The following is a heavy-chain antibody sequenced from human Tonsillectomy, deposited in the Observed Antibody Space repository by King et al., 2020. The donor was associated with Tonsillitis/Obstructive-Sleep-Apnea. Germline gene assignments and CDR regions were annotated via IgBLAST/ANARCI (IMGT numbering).Heavy chain of an antibody. CDR3: ARTVIVGVTANCFDP. D-gene: IGHD1-26*01. CDR2: IDPSDSCT. J-gene: IGHJ5*02. CDR1: GYSFTSYW. Sequence: QLVQSGAEVKKPGESLRISCKGSGYSFTSYWISWVRQMPGKGLEWMGRIDPSDSCTNYSPSFQGHVTISADKSISTAYLQWSSLKASDTAIYYCARTVIVGVTANCFDPWGKGPRATV. V-gene: IGHV5-10-1*01.